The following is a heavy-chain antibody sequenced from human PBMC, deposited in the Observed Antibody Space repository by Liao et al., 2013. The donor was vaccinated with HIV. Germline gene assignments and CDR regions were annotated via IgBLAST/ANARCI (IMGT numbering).Heavy chain of an antibody. V-gene: IGHV4-4*07. J-gene: IGHJ6*03. Sequence: QVQLQESGPGLVKPSETLSLTCTVSGGSISSYYWSWIRQPAGKGLEWIGRIYTSGSTNYNPSLKSRVTMSVDTSKNQFSLKLSSVTAADTAVYYCATLYYYDSPNLHYYYYMDVWGKGTTVTVSS. CDR2: IYTSGST. D-gene: IGHD3-22*01. CDR1: GGSISSYY. CDR3: ATLYYYDSPNLHYYYYMDV.